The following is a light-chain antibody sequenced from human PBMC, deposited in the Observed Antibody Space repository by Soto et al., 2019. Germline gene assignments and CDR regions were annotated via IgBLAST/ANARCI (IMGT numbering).Light chain of an antibody. V-gene: IGKV1-8*01. CDR2: AAS. Sequence: AIRMTQSPSSFSASTGDRVTITCRASRGISSYLAWYQQKPGKAPKLLIYAASTLQSGVPSRFSRTGSATDFTLTISCLQSDVLGTYYPQQYYSYWRKIGQGTK. CDR3: QQYYSYWRK. J-gene: IGKJ1*01. CDR1: RGISSY.